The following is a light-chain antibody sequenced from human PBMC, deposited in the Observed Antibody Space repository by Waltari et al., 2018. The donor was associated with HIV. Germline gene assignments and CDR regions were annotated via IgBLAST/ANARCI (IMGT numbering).Light chain of an antibody. Sequence: QSALTQPPSASGSPGQSVTISCTGTSSDVGTSNSVSWFQQFPGKAPKLMSYQVSTRPSGVPARFSGSKSGNTASLAVSGLQPEDEADYYCFSYAGNDNWVFAGGTKLTVL. V-gene: IGLV2-8*01. CDR1: SSDVGTSNS. CDR3: FSYAGNDNWV. J-gene: IGLJ3*02. CDR2: QVS.